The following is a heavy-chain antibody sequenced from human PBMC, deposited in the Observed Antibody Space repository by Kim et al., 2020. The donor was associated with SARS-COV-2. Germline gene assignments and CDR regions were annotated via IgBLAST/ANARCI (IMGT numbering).Heavy chain of an antibody. CDR3: AIGGGATLFYYYYGMDV. Sequence: SETLSLTCAVYGGSFSGYYWSWIRQPPGKGLEWIGEINHSGSTNYNPSLKSRVTISVDTSKNQFSLKLSSVTAADTAVYYCAIGGGATLFYYYYGMDVWGQGTTVTVSS. J-gene: IGHJ6*02. V-gene: IGHV4-34*01. CDR2: INHSGST. CDR1: GGSFSGYY. D-gene: IGHD1-26*01.